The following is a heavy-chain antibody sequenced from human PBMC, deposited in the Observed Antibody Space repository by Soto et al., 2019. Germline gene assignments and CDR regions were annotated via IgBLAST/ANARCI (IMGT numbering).Heavy chain of an antibody. D-gene: IGHD3-3*01. CDR3: AKVYYDFWYYYYMDV. J-gene: IGHJ6*03. V-gene: IGHV3-30*18. CDR1: GFTFSSYG. CDR2: ISYDGSNK. Sequence: GGSLRLSCAASGFTFSSYGMHWVRQAPGKGLEWVAVISYDGSNKYYADSVKGRFTISRDNSKNTLYLQMNSLRAEDTAVYYCAKVYYDFWYYYYMDVWGKGTTVTLSS.